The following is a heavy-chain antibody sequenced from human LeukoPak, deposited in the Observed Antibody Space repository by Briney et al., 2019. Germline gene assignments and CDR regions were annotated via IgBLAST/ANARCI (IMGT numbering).Heavy chain of an antibody. J-gene: IGHJ5*02. D-gene: IGHD2-2*01. CDR2: ISYDGSNK. V-gene: IGHV3-30-3*01. Sequence: PGRSLRLSCAASGFIFSSYAMHWVRQAPGKGLEWVAVISYDGSNKYYADSVKGRFTISRDNSKNTLYLQMNSLRAEDTAVYYCASPRTSTHHWGQGTLVTVSS. CDR1: GFIFSSYA. CDR3: ASPRTSTHH.